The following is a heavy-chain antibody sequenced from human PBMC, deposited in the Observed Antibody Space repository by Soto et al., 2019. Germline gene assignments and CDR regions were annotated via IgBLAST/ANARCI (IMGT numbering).Heavy chain of an antibody. Sequence: ASVNVSCKASGGTFSSYAISWVRQAPGQGLEWMGGIIPIFGIANYAQKFQGRVTITADKSTSTAYMELSSLRSEDTAVYYCARAIFSGSYYYYYYMDVWGKGTTVTVSS. CDR1: GGTFSSYA. D-gene: IGHD1-26*01. CDR2: IIPIFGIA. CDR3: ARAIFSGSYYYYYYMDV. J-gene: IGHJ6*03. V-gene: IGHV1-69*10.